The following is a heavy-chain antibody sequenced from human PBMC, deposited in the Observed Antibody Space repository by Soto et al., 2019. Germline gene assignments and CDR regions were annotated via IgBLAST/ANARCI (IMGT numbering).Heavy chain of an antibody. J-gene: IGHJ4*02. CDR1: EFPFSDYT. V-gene: IGHV3-21*02. Sequence: EVQLVESGGGPVKPGGSLRLSCAGSEFPFSDYTMTWVRQAPGKGLEWVSSISRRSVYIYYADSVKGRFTISRDNAKNSLSLLMNSLKAEDTAVYYCARDRRTKGYCSSSSCYASDSWGQGTLVTVSS. CDR2: ISRRSVYI. D-gene: IGHD2-2*01. CDR3: ARDRRTKGYCSSSSCYASDS.